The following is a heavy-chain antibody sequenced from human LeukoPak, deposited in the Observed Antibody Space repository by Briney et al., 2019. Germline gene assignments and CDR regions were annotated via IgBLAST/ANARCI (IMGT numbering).Heavy chain of an antibody. CDR3: AKEGHGDLEYYFDY. J-gene: IGHJ4*02. CDR1: GFTFSSYA. V-gene: IGHV3-23*01. D-gene: IGHD2-21*01. CDR2: ISGSGGST. Sequence: PGGSLRLSCAASGFTFSSYAMSWVRQAPGEGLEWVSAISGSGGSTYYADSVKGRFTISRDNPKNTLYLQMNSLRAEDTAVYYCAKEGHGDLEYYFDYWGQGTLVTVSS.